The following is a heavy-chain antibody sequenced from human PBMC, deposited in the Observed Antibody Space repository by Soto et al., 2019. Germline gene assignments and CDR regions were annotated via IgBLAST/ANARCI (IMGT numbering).Heavy chain of an antibody. CDR3: ARASYSSSSLYYYYYMDV. CDR2: IYSGGST. CDR1: GFTVSSNY. Sequence: GGSLRLSCAASGFTVSSNYMSWVRQAPGKGLEWVSVIYSGGSTYYADSVKGRFTISRDNSKNTLYLQMNSLRAEDTAVYYCARASYSSSSLYYYYYMDVWGEGTTVTVSS. J-gene: IGHJ6*03. D-gene: IGHD6-6*01. V-gene: IGHV3-66*01.